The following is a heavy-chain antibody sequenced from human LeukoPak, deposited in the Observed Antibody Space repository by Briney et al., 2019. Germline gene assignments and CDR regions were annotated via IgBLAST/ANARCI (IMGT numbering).Heavy chain of an antibody. J-gene: IGHJ5*02. D-gene: IGHD3-22*01. Sequence: GGSLRLSCAASGFTFSSYGMHWVRQAPGKGLEWVAFIRYDGSNKYYADSVKGRFTISRDNSKNTLYLQMNSLRAEDTAVYYCAKAMIVQNWFDPWAQGTLVTVSS. V-gene: IGHV3-30*02. CDR2: IRYDGSNK. CDR3: AKAMIVQNWFDP. CDR1: GFTFSSYG.